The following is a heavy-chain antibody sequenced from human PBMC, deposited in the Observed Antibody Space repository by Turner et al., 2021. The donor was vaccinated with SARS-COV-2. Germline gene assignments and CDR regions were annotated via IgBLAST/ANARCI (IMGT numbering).Heavy chain of an antibody. CDR1: GFTFSNYS. CDR3: ARERGYSYGPYYYGMDV. J-gene: IGHJ6*02. D-gene: IGHD5-18*01. CDR2: ISSRSSTI. Sequence: EVQLVESGGGLVQPGGSLRLSCAASGFTFSNYSMNWVRQAPGKGLEWVSYISSRSSTIYYADSVKGRFTISRDNAKNSLYLQMNSLRAEDTAVYYCARERGYSYGPYYYGMDVWGQGTTVTVSS. V-gene: IGHV3-48*01.